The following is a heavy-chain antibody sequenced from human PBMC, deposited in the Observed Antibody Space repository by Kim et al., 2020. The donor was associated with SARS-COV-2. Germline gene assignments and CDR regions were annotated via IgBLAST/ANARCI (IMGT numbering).Heavy chain of an antibody. J-gene: IGHJ4*02. V-gene: IGHV3-33*01. CDR3: ARDPRIRYFDWLGDFDY. CDR2: IWYDGSNK. CDR1: GFTFSSYG. Sequence: GGSLRLSCAASGFTFSSYGMHWVRQAPGKGLEWVAVIWYDGSNKYYADSVKGRFTIPRDNSKNTLYLQMNRLRAEDTAVYYCARDPRIRYFDWLGDFDYWGQGTLVTVSS. D-gene: IGHD3-9*01.